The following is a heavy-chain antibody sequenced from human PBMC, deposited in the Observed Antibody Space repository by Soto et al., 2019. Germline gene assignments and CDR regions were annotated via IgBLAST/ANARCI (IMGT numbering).Heavy chain of an antibody. CDR3: ARVTGSMVRGVFDY. CDR2: ISYDGSNK. Sequence: QVQLVESGGGVVQPGRSLRLSCAASGFTFSSYAMHWVRQAPGKGLEWVAVISYDGSNKYYADSVKGRFTISRDNSKNTLYLQMNSLRAEDTAVYYWARVTGSMVRGVFDYWGQGTLVTVSS. V-gene: IGHV3-30-3*01. D-gene: IGHD3-10*01. J-gene: IGHJ4*02. CDR1: GFTFSSYA.